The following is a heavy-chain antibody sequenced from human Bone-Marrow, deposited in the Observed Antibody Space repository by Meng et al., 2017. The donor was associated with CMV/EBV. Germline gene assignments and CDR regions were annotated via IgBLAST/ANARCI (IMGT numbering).Heavy chain of an antibody. CDR1: GFTFSSYW. Sequence: GGSLRLSCAASGFTFSSYWMHWVRQAPGKGLVWVSRINSDGSSTSYADSVKGRFTISRDNAKNTLYLQMNSLRAEDTAVYYCAREGLLYSDPFDYWGQGTLVTVYS. CDR3: AREGLLYSDPFDY. V-gene: IGHV3-74*01. J-gene: IGHJ4*02. D-gene: IGHD3-3*01. CDR2: INSDGSST.